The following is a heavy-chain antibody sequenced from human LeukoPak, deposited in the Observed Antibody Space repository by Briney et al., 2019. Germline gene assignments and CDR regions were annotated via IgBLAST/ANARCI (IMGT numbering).Heavy chain of an antibody. CDR3: ARRIVGVIDAFDY. V-gene: IGHV4-39*01. J-gene: IGHJ4*02. CDR2: VLHSGAT. CDR1: GGSISSPISY. D-gene: IGHD1-26*01. Sequence: PSETLSLTCTVSGGSISSPISYWGWIRQPPGKGLEWIATVLHSGATFYSPSLEGRLTISIDTSTNQFSLKMTSMTAADTAVYYCARRIVGVIDAFDYWGQGALSPSPQ.